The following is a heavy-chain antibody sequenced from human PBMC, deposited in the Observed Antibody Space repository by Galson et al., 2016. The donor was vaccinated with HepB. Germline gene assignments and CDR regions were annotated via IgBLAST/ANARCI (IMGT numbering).Heavy chain of an antibody. CDR1: GVSVTSHY. D-gene: IGHD1-14*01. J-gene: IGHJ5*02. CDR3: ARGGGSPYHDHEFDN. V-gene: IGHV4-59*02. Sequence: LSLTCSVSGVSVTSHYWSWIRLAPGKGLEWIANVFHTGSTTYNPSLNNRVTIALDASMNRFSLELVSVGAADTAVYYCARGGGSPYHDHEFDNWGQGTLVTVSS. CDR2: VFHTGST.